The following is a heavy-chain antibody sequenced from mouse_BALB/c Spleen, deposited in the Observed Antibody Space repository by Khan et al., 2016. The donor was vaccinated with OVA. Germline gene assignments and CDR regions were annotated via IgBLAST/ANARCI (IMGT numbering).Heavy chain of an antibody. Sequence: QVRLQRSGTELARPGASVKMSCKASGYTFTTYTMHWVKQRPGQGLEWIGYISPSSGYTNYNQKFKDKATLTADKSSITAYMQLSSLTSEDSAVYYCAREGAYYRSDGWFAYWGQGTLVTVSA. V-gene: IGHV1-4*01. CDR2: ISPSSGYT. D-gene: IGHD2-14*01. CDR1: GYTFTTYT. CDR3: AREGAYYRSDGWFAY. J-gene: IGHJ3*01.